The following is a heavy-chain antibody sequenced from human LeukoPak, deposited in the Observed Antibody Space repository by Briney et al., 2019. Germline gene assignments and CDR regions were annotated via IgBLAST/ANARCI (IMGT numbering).Heavy chain of an antibody. V-gene: IGHV4-4*02. CDR2: IYHSGST. CDR3: ARVRGYCSGGSCYSGMDV. Sequence: SGTLSLTCAVSGGSISSSNWWSWVRQPPGKGLEWIGEIYHSGSTNYNPSLKSRVTISVDKSKNQFSLKLSSVTAADTAVYYCARVRGYCSGGSCYSGMDVWGQGTTVTVSS. CDR1: GGSISSSNW. D-gene: IGHD2-15*01. J-gene: IGHJ6*02.